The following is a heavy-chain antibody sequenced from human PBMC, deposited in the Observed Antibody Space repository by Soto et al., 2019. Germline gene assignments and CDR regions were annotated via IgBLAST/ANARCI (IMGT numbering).Heavy chain of an antibody. Sequence: QVQLVESGGGLVKPGGSLRLSCAASGFSFSDYYMTWIRQAPGKGLEWLSHIRSSGYPIYYADSVKGRFTISRDNAKNTVNCQMNSLRAECTAVYYCAGDNRSVWNGYYSLYDYYGMDVWGQGTTVNVYS. CDR3: AGDNRSVWNGYYSLYDYYGMDV. V-gene: IGHV3-11*01. CDR1: GFSFSDYY. D-gene: IGHD3-3*01. CDR2: IRSSGYPI. J-gene: IGHJ6*02.